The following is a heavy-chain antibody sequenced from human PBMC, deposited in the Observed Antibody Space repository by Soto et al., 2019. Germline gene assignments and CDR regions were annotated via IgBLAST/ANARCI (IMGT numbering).Heavy chain of an antibody. CDR1: GFTFSGYA. Sequence: GGSLRLSCAASGFTFSGYAMTWVRQAPGKGLEWVSAISGSGGGTYYADSVKGRFTISRDNSKNTLYLQLNSLRAEDTAVYYCAKYAGYCSGGNCYSYHDAFDIWGQGTLVTVSS. V-gene: IGHV3-23*01. D-gene: IGHD2-15*01. CDR2: ISGSGGGT. J-gene: IGHJ3*02. CDR3: AKYAGYCSGGNCYSYHDAFDI.